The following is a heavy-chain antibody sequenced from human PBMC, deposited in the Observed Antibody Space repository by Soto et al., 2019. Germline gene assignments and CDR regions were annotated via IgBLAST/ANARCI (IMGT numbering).Heavy chain of an antibody. CDR1: GFTFSNYD. Sequence: EVQLVESGGGLVQPGGSLRLSCAASGFTFSNYDMHWVRQATGKGLEWVSSIGTAGDTNYPGSVKGRFTISRENAKNSLYLQMNSLRAGETAVYYCARRVYGVVPASSFHYWYFDLWGRGTLVTVSS. V-gene: IGHV3-13*04. CDR2: IGTAGDT. CDR3: ARRVYGVVPASSFHYWYFDL. J-gene: IGHJ2*01. D-gene: IGHD2-2*01.